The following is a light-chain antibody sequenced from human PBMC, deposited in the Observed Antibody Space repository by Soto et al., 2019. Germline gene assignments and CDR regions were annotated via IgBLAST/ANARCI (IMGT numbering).Light chain of an antibody. Sequence: QSALTQPASVSGSPGQSITISCTGTSSDVGGYNYVSWYQQHPGKAPKLIIYDVTNRPSGVSNRFSGSKSDNTASLTISGLQAEDEADYYCSSYRSSSTPYVFGTGTKLTVL. CDR3: SSYRSSSTPYV. CDR1: SSDVGGYNY. CDR2: DVT. V-gene: IGLV2-14*01. J-gene: IGLJ1*01.